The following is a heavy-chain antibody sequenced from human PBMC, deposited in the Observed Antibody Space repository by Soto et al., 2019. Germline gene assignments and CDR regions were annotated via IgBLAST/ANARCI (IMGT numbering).Heavy chain of an antibody. D-gene: IGHD1-26*01. Sequence: QLQLQESGPGLVKPSETLSLTCTVSGGSISSRSYYWDWIRQPPGKGLEWIGSAYYSGSTYYNPSLRSRVTMSVDTSKNQFSLTLTSVTAADTAAYYCARRIGGATHDYWGQGTLVTVSS. J-gene: IGHJ4*02. V-gene: IGHV4-39*01. CDR1: GGSISSRSYY. CDR2: AYYSGST. CDR3: ARRIGGATHDY.